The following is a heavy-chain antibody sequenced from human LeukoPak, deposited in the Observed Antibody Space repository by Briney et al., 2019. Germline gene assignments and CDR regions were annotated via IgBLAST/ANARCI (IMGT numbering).Heavy chain of an antibody. D-gene: IGHD5-18*01. CDR1: GFTFSSYS. V-gene: IGHV3-21*04. J-gene: IGHJ5*02. Sequence: GGSLRLSCAASGFTFSSYSMNWVRQAPGKGLEWVSSISSSSSYIYYADSVKGRFTISRDNAKNSLYLQMNSLRAEGTAVYYCAREVDTASHWFDPWGQGTLVTVSS. CDR3: AREVDTASHWFDP. CDR2: ISSSSSYI.